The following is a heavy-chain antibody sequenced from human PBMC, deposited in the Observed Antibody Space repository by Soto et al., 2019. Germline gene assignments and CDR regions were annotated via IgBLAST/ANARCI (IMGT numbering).Heavy chain of an antibody. J-gene: IGHJ6*02. Sequence: LSLTCAVSGAYITTYYWTWIRQPAGKGLEWIGRISPSGDSTYNPSLQSRLSMSVDTFKNHLSLTLTSVTAADTAVYYCASLGRNYYNGMDVWGPGTTVTVSS. V-gene: IGHV4-4*07. D-gene: IGHD3-10*01. CDR2: ISPSGDS. CDR1: GAYITTYY. CDR3: ASLGRNYYNGMDV.